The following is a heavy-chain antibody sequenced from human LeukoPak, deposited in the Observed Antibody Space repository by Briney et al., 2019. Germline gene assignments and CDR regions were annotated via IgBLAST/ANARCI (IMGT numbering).Heavy chain of an antibody. J-gene: IGHJ4*02. V-gene: IGHV3-30*02. CDR2: IRYDGNNK. CDR1: GFTFSSYG. D-gene: IGHD1-7*01. Sequence: PGGSLRLSCAASGFTFSSYGMHWVRQAPGKGLEWVAFIRYDGNNKDYADSVKGRFTISRDNSKNTLYLQMSSLRAEDTAVYYCAKDLFSAGTTGGDYWGQGTLVTVSS. CDR3: AKDLFSAGTTGGDY.